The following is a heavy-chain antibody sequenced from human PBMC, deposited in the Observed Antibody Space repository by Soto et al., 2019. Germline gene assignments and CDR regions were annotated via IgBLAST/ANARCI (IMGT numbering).Heavy chain of an antibody. CDR3: ARDGGRHSGGIDY. D-gene: IGHD1-26*01. CDR1: GGTFSSYS. J-gene: IGHJ4*02. Sequence: QVQLVQSGADVKKPGSSVKVSCKASGGTFSSYSINWVRQAPGQGLEWMGEIIPIFGTANYAQKFQGRVTITADEYTSTSYMELSSLRSEDTAVYYCARDGGRHSGGIDYWGQGTLVTVSS. CDR2: IIPIFGTA. V-gene: IGHV1-69*01.